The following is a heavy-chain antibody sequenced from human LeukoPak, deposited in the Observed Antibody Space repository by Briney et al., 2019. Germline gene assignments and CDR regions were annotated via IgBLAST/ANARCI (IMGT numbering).Heavy chain of an antibody. J-gene: IGHJ4*02. CDR1: GGTFSSYA. CDR2: IIPIFGTA. D-gene: IGHD2-2*01. CDR3: ASEIIYCSSTSCHEGY. Sequence: ASVKVSCKASGGTFSSYAISWVRQAPGQGLEWMGGIIPIFGTANYAQKFQGRVTITTDESTSTAYMELSSLRSEDTAVYYCASEIIYCSSTSCHEGYWGQGTLVTVSS. V-gene: IGHV1-69*05.